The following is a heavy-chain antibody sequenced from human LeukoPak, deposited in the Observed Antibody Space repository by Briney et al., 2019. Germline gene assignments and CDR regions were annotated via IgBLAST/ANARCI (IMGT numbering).Heavy chain of an antibody. D-gene: IGHD1-26*01. V-gene: IGHV3-23*01. Sequence: GGSLRLSCAASGFTFSSYAMSWVRQAPGKGLEWVSAISGSGGSTYYADSVKGRFTIPRDNSKNTLYLKMNSLRAEDTAVYYCAKDGGSYRAGPKWGQGTLVTVSS. CDR2: ISGSGGST. CDR1: GFTFSSYA. CDR3: AKDGGSYRAGPK. J-gene: IGHJ4*02.